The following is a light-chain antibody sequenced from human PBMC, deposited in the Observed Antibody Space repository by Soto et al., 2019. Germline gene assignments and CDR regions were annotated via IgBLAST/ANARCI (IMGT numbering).Light chain of an antibody. CDR3: AAWDDSLRGWV. V-gene: IGLV2-14*01. Sequence: QSALTQPASVSGSPGQSITISCTGTSSDVGGYNYVSWYQQHPGKAPKLMIYEVSNRPSGVSDRFSGSKSGTSASLAISGLRSEDEAHYYCAAWDDSLRGWVFGGGTKLTVL. CDR1: SSDVGGYNY. CDR2: EVS. J-gene: IGLJ3*02.